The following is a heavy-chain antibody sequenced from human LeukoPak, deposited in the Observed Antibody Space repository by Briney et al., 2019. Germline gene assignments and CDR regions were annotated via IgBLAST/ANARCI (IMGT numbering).Heavy chain of an antibody. CDR1: GFTFSSYG. V-gene: IGHV3-33*01. D-gene: IGHD2-2*01. Sequence: PGGSRRLSGAASGFTFSSYGMHWVRQAPGKGLEGVAVIWYDGSNKYYADSVKGRFTISRDNSKNTLYLQMNSLRAEDTAVYYCAASVVGPPLNYGMDVWGQGTTVTVSS. CDR2: IWYDGSNK. J-gene: IGHJ6*02. CDR3: AASVVGPPLNYGMDV.